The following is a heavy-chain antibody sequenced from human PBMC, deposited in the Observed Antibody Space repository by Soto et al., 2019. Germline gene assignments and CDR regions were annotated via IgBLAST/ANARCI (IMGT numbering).Heavy chain of an antibody. V-gene: IGHV3-23*01. D-gene: IGHD4-17*01. CDR3: AKDHNGDYVGGFEM. CDR2: ISSSGGST. CDR1: GFTFNNYA. Sequence: EVQLWESGGDLVQPGGSLRLSCAASGFTFNNYAMSWVRQAPGKGLEWVSGISSSGGSTYYADSVKGRFTISRDNSKNTLSLQMNSLRAEDTALYYCAKDHNGDYVGGFEMWGQGTKVTVSS. J-gene: IGHJ3*02.